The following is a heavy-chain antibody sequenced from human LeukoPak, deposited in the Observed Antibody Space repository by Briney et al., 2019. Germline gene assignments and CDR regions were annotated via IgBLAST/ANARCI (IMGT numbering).Heavy chain of an antibody. CDR2: IKQDGSDK. J-gene: IGHJ4*02. Sequence: PGGSLRLSCAASGFTFSIHWMSWVRQAPGKGLEWVANIKQDGSDKYYVDSVKGRFTISRDNAKNSLYLQMTSLRAEDTAVYYCARLPGSKTFFDYWGQGTLVTVSS. CDR3: ARLPGSKTFFDY. V-gene: IGHV3-7*01. D-gene: IGHD1-26*01. CDR1: GFTFSIHW.